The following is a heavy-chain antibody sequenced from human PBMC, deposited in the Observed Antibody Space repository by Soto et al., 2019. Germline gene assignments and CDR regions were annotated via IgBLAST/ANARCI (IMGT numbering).Heavy chain of an antibody. Sequence: QVQLVESGGGVVQPGRSLRLSCAASGFTFSSYPMHWVRQAPGKGLEWVVVISYDGSNKYYVDSVKGRFTISRDNSKNTLYLQMNSLIPEDTTVYYCARDSATVADYYYTMDVWGQGTTVTVSS. CDR1: GFTFSSYP. CDR2: ISYDGSNK. CDR3: ARDSATVADYYYTMDV. D-gene: IGHD4-17*01. J-gene: IGHJ6*02. V-gene: IGHV3-30-3*01.